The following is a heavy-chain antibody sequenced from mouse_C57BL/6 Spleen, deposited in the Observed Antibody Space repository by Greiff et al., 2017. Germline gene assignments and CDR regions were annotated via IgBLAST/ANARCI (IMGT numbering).Heavy chain of an antibody. CDR2: ISSGGSYT. V-gene: IGHV5-6*01. CDR1: GFTFSSYG. J-gene: IGHJ3*01. CDR3: ASLDGYYGAY. D-gene: IGHD2-3*01. Sequence: EVKVVESGGDLVKPGGSLKLSCAASGFTFSSYGMSWVRQTPDKRLEWVATISSGGSYTYYPDSVKGRFTISRDNTKNTLYLQMSSLKSEDTAMYYCASLDGYYGAYWGQGTLVTVSA.